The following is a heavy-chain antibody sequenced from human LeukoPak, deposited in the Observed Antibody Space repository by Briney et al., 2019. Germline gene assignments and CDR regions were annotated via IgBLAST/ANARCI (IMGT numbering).Heavy chain of an antibody. CDR3: AGDYAAYEGWFDP. V-gene: IGHV4-4*02. D-gene: IGHD4-17*01. CDR1: GGSISSSNW. J-gene: IGHJ5*02. Sequence: SETLSLTCTVSGGSISSSNWWSWVRQPPGKGLEWIGEIYHSGSTNYNPSLKSRVTISVDKSKNQFSLKLSSVTAADTAIYYCAGDYAAYEGWFDPWGQGLLVTVSS. CDR2: IYHSGST.